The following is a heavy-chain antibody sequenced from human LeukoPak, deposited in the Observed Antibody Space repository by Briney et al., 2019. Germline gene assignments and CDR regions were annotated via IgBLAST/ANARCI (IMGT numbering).Heavy chain of an antibody. D-gene: IGHD3-22*01. CDR3: AREDITMIVVDSDAFDI. V-gene: IGHV3-11*04. J-gene: IGHJ3*02. Sequence: GGSLRLSCAASGFTFSDYYMSWIRPAQGKGLEGVSYTSSSSTTISYADSVKGRFTISRDNAKNSVYLQMNSLRGEDTAVYYCAREDITMIVVDSDAFDIWGQGTMVTVSS. CDR2: TSSSSTTI. CDR1: GFTFSDYY.